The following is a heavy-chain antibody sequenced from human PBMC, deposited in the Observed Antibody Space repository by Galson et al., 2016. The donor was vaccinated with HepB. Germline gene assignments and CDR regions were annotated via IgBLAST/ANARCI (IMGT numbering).Heavy chain of an antibody. D-gene: IGHD3-10*01. CDR2: INTVTGNP. Sequence: SVKVSCKASGYIFMSYALNWVRQAPGQGLEWMAWINTVTGNPTYAQDFTGWFVFSLDSSVSTAYLQINTLQAEDTAVYFCTRSGAGGNAFDFWGQGTMVTVSS. CDR1: GYIFMSYA. CDR3: TRSGAGGNAFDF. V-gene: IGHV7-4-1*02. J-gene: IGHJ3*01.